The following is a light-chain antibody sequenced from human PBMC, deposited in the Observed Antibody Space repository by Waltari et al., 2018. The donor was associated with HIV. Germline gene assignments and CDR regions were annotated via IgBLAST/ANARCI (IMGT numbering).Light chain of an antibody. J-gene: IGLJ3*02. CDR3: GTWDSSLSAV. V-gene: IGLV1-51*01. Sequence: QSVLTQPPSVSAAPGQRVTLSCSGSSSKIGNNYVSWYQHLPGAAPKLLIYDNNNRPSGIPDRFSGSKSGTSATLVITGLQTGDEADYYCGTWDSSLSAVFGGGTKLTVL. CDR1: SSKIGNNY. CDR2: DNN.